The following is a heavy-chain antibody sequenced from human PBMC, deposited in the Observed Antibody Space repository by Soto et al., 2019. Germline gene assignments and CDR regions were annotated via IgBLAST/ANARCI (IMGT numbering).Heavy chain of an antibody. CDR3: ARAQDIVVVVAAIGGMDV. Sequence: GASVKVSCKASGYTFTSYGISWVRQAPGQGLEWMGGIIPIFGTANYAQKFQGRVTITADESTSTAYMELSSLRSEDTAVYYCARAQDIVVVVAAIGGMDVWGQGTTVTVSS. V-gene: IGHV1-69*13. J-gene: IGHJ6*02. CDR1: GYTFTSYG. D-gene: IGHD2-15*01. CDR2: IIPIFGTA.